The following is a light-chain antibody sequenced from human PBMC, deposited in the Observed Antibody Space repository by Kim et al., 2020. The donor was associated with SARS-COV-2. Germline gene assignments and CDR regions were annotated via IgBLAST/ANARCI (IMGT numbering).Light chain of an antibody. CDR2: DKN. CDR3: GSRDSDNHRGL. V-gene: IGLV3-19*01. Sequence: SSELTQDPAVSVALGQTVRITCQGDILRFYYASWYQQKPGQAPMLVIYDKNNRPSGIPDRFSGSTSGNTASLTITGAQAEDEADYYCGSRDSDNHRGLFG. J-gene: IGLJ2*01. CDR1: ILRFYY.